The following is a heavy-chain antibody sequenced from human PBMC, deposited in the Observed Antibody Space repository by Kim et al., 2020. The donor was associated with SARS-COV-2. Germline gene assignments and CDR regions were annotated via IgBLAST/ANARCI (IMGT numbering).Heavy chain of an antibody. J-gene: IGHJ6*03. CDR1: GFTFSGSA. Sequence: GGSLRLSCAASGFTFSGSAMHWVRQASGKGLEWVGRIRSKANSYATAYAASVKGRFTISRDDSKNTAYLQMNSLKTEDTAVYYCTRPRVLRFLEWLPQPDYYYYMDVLGKGTTVTVSS. D-gene: IGHD3-3*01. V-gene: IGHV3-73*01. CDR2: IRSKANSYAT. CDR3: TRPRVLRFLEWLPQPDYYYYMDV.